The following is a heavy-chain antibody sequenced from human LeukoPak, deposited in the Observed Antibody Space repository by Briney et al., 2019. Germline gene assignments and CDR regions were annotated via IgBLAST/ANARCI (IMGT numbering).Heavy chain of an antibody. CDR2: IYYSGST. CDR1: GGSISSSSYY. Sequence: PSETLSLTCTVSGGSISSSSYYWGWIRQPPGKGLEWIGSIYYSGSTYYDPSLKSRVTISVDTSKNRFSLKLSSVTAADTAVYYCARVVAAAGIAAFLNYWGQGTLVTVSS. CDR3: ARVVAAAGIAAFLNY. D-gene: IGHD6-13*01. J-gene: IGHJ4*02. V-gene: IGHV4-39*07.